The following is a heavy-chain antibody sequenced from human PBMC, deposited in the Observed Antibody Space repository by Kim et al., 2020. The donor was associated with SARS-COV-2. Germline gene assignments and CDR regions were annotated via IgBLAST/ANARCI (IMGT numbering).Heavy chain of an antibody. CDR1: GGSVSSGNYY. J-gene: IGHJ4*02. CDR3: AVLYGDGDYFDY. CDR2: IHYSGTT. Sequence: SETLSLTCTVSGGSVSSGNYYWSWIRQPPGKGLEWIGFIHYSGTTNYNPSLKSRVTISVDTSKNQFSLKLSSVTAADTAVYYCAVLYGDGDYFDYWGQGTLVTVSS. D-gene: IGHD4-17*01. V-gene: IGHV4-61*01.